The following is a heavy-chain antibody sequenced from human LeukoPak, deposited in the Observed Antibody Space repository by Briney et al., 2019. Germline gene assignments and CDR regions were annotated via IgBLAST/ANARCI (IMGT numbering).Heavy chain of an antibody. V-gene: IGHV4-61*02. Sequence: SETLSLTCTVSGGSISSGSNYWSWIRQPAGKGLEWIGRIYTSGTTYYNPSLKSRVTISIDTSKNQFSLKLSSVTAADTAVYYCARRPSVFGVVIKYYFDYWGQGTLVTVSS. D-gene: IGHD3-3*01. CDR2: IYTSGTT. J-gene: IGHJ4*02. CDR1: GGSISSGSNY. CDR3: ARRPSVFGVVIKYYFDY.